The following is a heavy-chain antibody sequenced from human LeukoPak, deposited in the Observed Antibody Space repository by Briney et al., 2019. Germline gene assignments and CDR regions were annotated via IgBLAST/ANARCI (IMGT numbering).Heavy chain of an antibody. Sequence: PGGSLRLSCAASGFTFSSYAMHWVRQAPGKGLEWVAVISYDGSNKYYADSVKGRFTISRDNSKNTLCLQMNSLRAEDTAVYYCARDYTVTGYFDYWGQGTLVTVSS. CDR3: ARDYTVTGYFDY. CDR1: GFTFSSYA. V-gene: IGHV3-30-3*01. J-gene: IGHJ4*02. CDR2: ISYDGSNK. D-gene: IGHD4-17*01.